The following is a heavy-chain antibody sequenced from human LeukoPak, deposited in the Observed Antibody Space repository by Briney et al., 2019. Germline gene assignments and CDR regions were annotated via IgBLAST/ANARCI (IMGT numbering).Heavy chain of an antibody. V-gene: IGHV4-59*08. CDR2: IYSSGTT. J-gene: IGHJ3*02. CDR1: DGSSSRYY. CDR3: ARHVSYTGDAFDI. D-gene: IGHD1-26*01. Sequence: SETLSLTCNVSDGSSSRYYWSWIRQPPGKGLEWIGYIYSSGTTNYNPSLKSRVTLSVDTSKNQFSLKLNSVTAADTAVYYCARHVSYTGDAFDIWGQGIMVTVSS.